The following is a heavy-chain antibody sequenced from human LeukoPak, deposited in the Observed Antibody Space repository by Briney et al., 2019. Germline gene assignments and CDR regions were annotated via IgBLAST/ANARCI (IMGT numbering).Heavy chain of an antibody. CDR1: GFTFSSYS. D-gene: IGHD6-13*01. CDR2: ISSSSSYI. V-gene: IGHV3-21*01. J-gene: IGHJ4*02. Sequence: GGSLRLSCAASGFTFSSYSMNWVRQAPGKWLEWVSAISSSSSYIYYADSVKGRFTISRDNAKNSLYLQMNSLRAEDTAVYYCASGFIAAAVRDYWGQGTLVTVSS. CDR3: ASGFIAAAVRDY.